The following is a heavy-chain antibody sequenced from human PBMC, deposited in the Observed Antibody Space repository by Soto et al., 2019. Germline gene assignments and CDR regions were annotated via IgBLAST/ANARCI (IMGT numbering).Heavy chain of an antibody. CDR1: GGTFSSYA. D-gene: IGHD1-26*01. CDR3: ARERSRLRGAFDI. V-gene: IGHV1-69*13. CDR2: IIPIFGTA. J-gene: IGHJ3*02. Sequence: GASVKVSCKASGGTFSSYAISWVRQAPGQGLEWMGGIIPIFGTANYAQKFQGRVTITADESTSTAYMELSSLRSEGTAVYYCARERSRLRGAFDIWGQGTMVTVSS.